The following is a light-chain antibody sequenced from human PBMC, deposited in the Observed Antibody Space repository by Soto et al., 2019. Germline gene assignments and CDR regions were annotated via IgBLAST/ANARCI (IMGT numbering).Light chain of an antibody. CDR1: SSDVGGYNY. Sequence: QPVLTQPASVSGSPGQSSTISCTGTSSDVGGYNYVSWYQQHPGKAPKLMIYDVSNRPSGVSNRFSGSKSGNTAFLTISGLQAEDEADYYCSSYTSSSTLVVFGGGTKLTVL. CDR3: SSYTSSSTLVV. J-gene: IGLJ2*01. CDR2: DVS. V-gene: IGLV2-14*01.